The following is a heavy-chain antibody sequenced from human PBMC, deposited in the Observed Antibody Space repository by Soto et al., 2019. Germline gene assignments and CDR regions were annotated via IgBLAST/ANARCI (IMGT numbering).Heavy chain of an antibody. Sequence: ASVKVSCKASGGTFSSYSISWVRQAPGQGLEWMGGIIPIFGTANYAQKFQGRVTITADESTSTAYMELSSLRSEDTAVYYCARGRWLQGDYYYYGMDVWGQGTTVTVSS. D-gene: IGHD5-12*01. CDR2: IIPIFGTA. J-gene: IGHJ6*02. CDR1: GGTFSSYS. V-gene: IGHV1-69*13. CDR3: ARGRWLQGDYYYYGMDV.